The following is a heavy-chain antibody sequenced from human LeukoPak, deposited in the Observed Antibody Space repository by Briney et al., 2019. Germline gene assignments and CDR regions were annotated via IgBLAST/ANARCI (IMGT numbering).Heavy chain of an antibody. Sequence: SETLSLTCTVSRGSISSYYWSWIRQPPGKGVGWIGYISHSGSTNYNPSLKSRVTISVDTSKNQFSLKLTSVTAADAAVYYCARHGQERAMVNPLYYFDYWGQGTLVTVSS. V-gene: IGHV4-59*08. D-gene: IGHD5-18*01. CDR3: ARHGQERAMVNPLYYFDY. CDR2: ISHSGST. J-gene: IGHJ4*02. CDR1: RGSISSYY.